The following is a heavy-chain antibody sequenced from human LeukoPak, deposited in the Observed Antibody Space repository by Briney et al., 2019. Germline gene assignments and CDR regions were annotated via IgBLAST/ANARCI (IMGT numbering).Heavy chain of an antibody. D-gene: IGHD4-11*01. V-gene: IGHV1-46*02. CDR3: ARAFNSIQPLDY. J-gene: IGHJ4*02. CDR2: IHPDGGST. CDR1: GYNFNDYY. Sequence: ASVKVSCKASGYNFNDYYIYWVRQAPGHGLESMGYIHPDGGSTNYAQKFQGRVTMTSDMSTNTVYMELRSLRSEDTAMYYCARAFNSIQPLDYWGQGTLVTLSS.